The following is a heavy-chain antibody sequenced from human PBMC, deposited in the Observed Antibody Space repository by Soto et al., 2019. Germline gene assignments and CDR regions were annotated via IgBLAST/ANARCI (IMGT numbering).Heavy chain of an antibody. CDR3: ARVGYSYGYFDY. CDR1: GGSISSGDYY. V-gene: IGHV4-30-4*01. CDR2: IYYSGST. Sequence: SETLSLPCTVSGGSISSGDYYWSWIRQPPGKGLEWIGYIYYSGSTYYNPSLKSRVTISVDTSKNQFSLKLSSVTAADTAVYYCARVGYSYGYFDYWGQGTLVTVS. J-gene: IGHJ4*02. D-gene: IGHD5-18*01.